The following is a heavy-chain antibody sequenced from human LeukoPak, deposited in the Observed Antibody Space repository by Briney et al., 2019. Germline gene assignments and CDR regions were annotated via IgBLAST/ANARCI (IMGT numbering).Heavy chain of an antibody. CDR3: ARELDHDCSDFYFDS. J-gene: IGHJ4*02. V-gene: IGHV3-7*01. CDR2: IKQDGSEK. Sequence: GGSLRLSCAASGFTFSSDWMSWVRQAPGKGLEWVATIKQDGSEKYYVDSVKGRFTISRDYAKNSLYLQMNSLRADDTAVYYCARELDHDCSDFYFDSWGQGTLVTVSS. D-gene: IGHD4-11*01. CDR1: GFTFSSDW.